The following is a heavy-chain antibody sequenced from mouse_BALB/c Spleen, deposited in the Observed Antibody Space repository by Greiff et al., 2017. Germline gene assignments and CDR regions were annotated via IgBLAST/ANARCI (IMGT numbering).Heavy chain of an antibody. CDR1: GFSLTGYG. D-gene: IGHD1-1*01. CDR2: IWGDGST. J-gene: IGHJ1*01. CDR3: ASPHYYGSSSYWYFDV. V-gene: IGHV2-6-7*01. Sequence: QVQLKESGPGLVAPSQSLSITCTVSGFSLTGYGVNWVRQPPGKGLEWLGMIWGDGSTDYNSALKSRLSISKDNSKSQVFFKMNSLQANDTAIYYCASPHYYGSSSYWYFDVWGAGTTVTVSS.